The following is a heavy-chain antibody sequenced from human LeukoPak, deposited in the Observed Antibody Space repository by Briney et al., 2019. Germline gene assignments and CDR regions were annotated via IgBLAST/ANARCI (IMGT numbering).Heavy chain of an antibody. Sequence: EGSLRLSCAASGFTFSSYGMHWVRQAPGKGLEWVAVISYDGSNKYYADSVKGRFTISRDNSKNTLYLQMNSLRAEDTAVYYCAKGLGSWYGGGHYYGMDVWGQGTTVTVSS. CDR1: GFTFSSYG. CDR3: AKGLGSWYGGGHYYGMDV. CDR2: ISYDGSNK. D-gene: IGHD6-13*01. J-gene: IGHJ6*02. V-gene: IGHV3-30*18.